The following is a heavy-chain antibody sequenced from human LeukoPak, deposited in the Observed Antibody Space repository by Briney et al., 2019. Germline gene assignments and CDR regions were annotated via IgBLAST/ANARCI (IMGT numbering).Heavy chain of an antibody. CDR3: AKCRRNILRYFDY. V-gene: IGHV3-23*01. Sequence: PGGSLRLSCAASGFTFSSYAMSWVRQAPGKGLEWVSAISGSGGSTYCADSVKGRFTISRDNSKNTLYLQMNSLRAEDTAVYYCAKCRRNILRYFDYWGQGTLVTVSS. D-gene: IGHD2/OR15-2a*01. CDR1: GFTFSSYA. CDR2: ISGSGGST. J-gene: IGHJ4*02.